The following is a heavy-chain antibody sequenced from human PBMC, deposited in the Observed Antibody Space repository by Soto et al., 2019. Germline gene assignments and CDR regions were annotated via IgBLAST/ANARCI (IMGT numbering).Heavy chain of an antibody. CDR1: GYTFTSYD. CDR2: MNPNSGNT. V-gene: IGHV1-8*01. Sequence: GASVKVSCKASGYTFTSYDINWVRQATGQGLEWVGWMNPNSGNTGYAQKFPGRVTMTRSTSISGAYMELCRLNSEDTAVYYCETRRSYCDILSGYLLPLDVRSQGNSVTVSS. J-gene: IGHJ6*02. D-gene: IGHD3-9*01. CDR3: ETRRSYCDILSGYLLPLDV.